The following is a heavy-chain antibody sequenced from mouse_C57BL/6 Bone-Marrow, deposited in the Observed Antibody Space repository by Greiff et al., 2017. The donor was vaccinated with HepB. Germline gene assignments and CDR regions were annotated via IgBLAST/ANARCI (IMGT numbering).Heavy chain of an antibody. J-gene: IGHJ4*01. CDR1: GFTFSSYG. CDR2: ISSGGSYT. CDR3: ARRLITTRMDY. Sequence: EVKLMESGGDLVKPGGSLKLSCAASGFTFSSYGMSWVRQTPDKRLEWVATISSGGSYTYYPDSVKGRFTISRDNAKNTLYLQMSSLKSEDTAMYYCARRLITTRMDYWGQGTSVTVSS. D-gene: IGHD2-4*01. V-gene: IGHV5-6*02.